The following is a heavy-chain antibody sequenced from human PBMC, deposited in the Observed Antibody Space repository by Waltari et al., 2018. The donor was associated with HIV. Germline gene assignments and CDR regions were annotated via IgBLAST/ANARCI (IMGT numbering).Heavy chain of an antibody. CDR2: ISGSGGST. CDR3: AKDRSPHRVAGGFDY. Sequence: EVQLLESGGGLVQPGGSLRLSCAASAFTFSSYAMSWVRQAPGKGLEWVSAISGSGGSTYYADSVKGRFTISRDNSKNTLYLQMNSLRAEDTAVYYCAKDRSPHRVAGGFDYWGQGTLVTVSS. J-gene: IGHJ4*02. D-gene: IGHD2-15*01. V-gene: IGHV3-23*01. CDR1: AFTFSSYA.